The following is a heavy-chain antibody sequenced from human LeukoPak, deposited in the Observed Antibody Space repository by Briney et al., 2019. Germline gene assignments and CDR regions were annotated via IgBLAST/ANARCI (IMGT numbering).Heavy chain of an antibody. D-gene: IGHD3-16*02. J-gene: IGHJ4*02. V-gene: IGHV3-64*01. CDR2: ISSNGGST. CDR3: ARQFSMITFGGVIGLNDY. Sequence: GGSLRLSCAASGFTFSGYAMHWVRQAPGKGLEYVSAISSNGGSTYYANSVKGRFTISRDNSKNTLYLQMGSLRAEDMAVYYCARQFSMITFGGVIGLNDYWGQGTLVTVSS. CDR1: GFTFSGYA.